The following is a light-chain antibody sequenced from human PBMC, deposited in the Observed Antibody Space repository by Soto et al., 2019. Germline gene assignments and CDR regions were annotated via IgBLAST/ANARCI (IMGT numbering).Light chain of an antibody. CDR3: SSYTTSSTPGV. Sequence: QSALTQPASVSGSPGQSITISCTGTSSDVGGYIYVSWYQQHPGKAPKLMIYDVSNRPSGVSNRFSGSKSGNTASLTISGLQAEDEADYYCSSYTTSSTPGVFGTGTKLTVL. J-gene: IGLJ1*01. V-gene: IGLV2-14*01. CDR2: DVS. CDR1: SSDVGGYIY.